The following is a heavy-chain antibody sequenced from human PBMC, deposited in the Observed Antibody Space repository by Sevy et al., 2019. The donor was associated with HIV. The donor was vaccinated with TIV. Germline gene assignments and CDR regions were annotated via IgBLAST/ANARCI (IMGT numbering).Heavy chain of an antibody. CDR1: GGSITSLY. J-gene: IGHJ4*02. CDR2: IYYNGRI. Sequence: SETLSLTCTVSGGSITSLYWNWIRQPPGKGLEWIANIYYNGRINYNPSLKSRVTLSLDTSKNQFSLRLSSVTAADTAMYYCAGENAWGRGYSWGQGTLLTVSS. D-gene: IGHD1-26*01. V-gene: IGHV4-59*08. CDR3: AGENAWGRGYS.